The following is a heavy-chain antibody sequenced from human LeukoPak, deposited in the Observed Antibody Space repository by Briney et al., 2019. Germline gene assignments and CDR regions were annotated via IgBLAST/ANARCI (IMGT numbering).Heavy chain of an antibody. CDR3: AREVDDYGDYGVPPLLNYFDY. CDR2: INPSGGGT. Sequence: ASVKVSCKASGYTFTSYYMHWVRQAPGQGLEWMGIINPSGGGTSYAQKFQGRVTMTRDTSTSTVYMELSSLRSEDTAVYYCAREVDDYGDYGVPPLLNYFDYWGQGTLVTVSS. D-gene: IGHD4-17*01. V-gene: IGHV1-46*03. CDR1: GYTFTSYY. J-gene: IGHJ4*02.